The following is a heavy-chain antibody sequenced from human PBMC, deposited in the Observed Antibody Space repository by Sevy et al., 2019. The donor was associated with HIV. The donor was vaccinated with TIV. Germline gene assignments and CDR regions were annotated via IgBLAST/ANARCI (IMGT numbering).Heavy chain of an antibody. V-gene: IGHV4-39*07. Sequence: SLTCTVSGGSISRSSYYWGWIRQPPGQGLEWIGSMSQSGSTYYNPSRRSRVTISVDTSKNQLSLQLRSVTAADTAVYYCVKDRSNYYDSGSYYRTNVAGSAWFDPWGQGTLVTVSS. CDR3: VKDRSNYYDSGSYYRTNVAGSAWFDP. CDR1: GGSISRSSYY. J-gene: IGHJ5*02. CDR2: MSQSGST. D-gene: IGHD3-10*01.